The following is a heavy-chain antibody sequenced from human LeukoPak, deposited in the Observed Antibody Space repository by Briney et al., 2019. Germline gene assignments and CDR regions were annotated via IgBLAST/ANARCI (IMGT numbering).Heavy chain of an antibody. V-gene: IGHV1-69*13. CDR3: ARDRTLGEPGFDY. CDR1: GGTFSSYA. Sequence: SVKVSCKASGGTFSSYAISWVRQAPGQGLEWMGGIIPIFGTANYAQKFQGRVTITADESTSTAYMELSSLRSEDTAVHYCARDRTLGEPGFDYWGQGTLVTVSS. CDR2: IIPIFGTA. D-gene: IGHD1-26*01. J-gene: IGHJ4*02.